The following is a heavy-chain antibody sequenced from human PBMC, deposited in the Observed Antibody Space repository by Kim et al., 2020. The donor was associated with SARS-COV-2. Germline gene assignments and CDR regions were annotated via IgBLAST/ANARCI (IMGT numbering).Heavy chain of an antibody. CDR3: ARGLVEAAAGTGFAFDI. J-gene: IGHJ3*02. V-gene: IGHV3-30*07. D-gene: IGHD6-13*01. Sequence: VKGRFTISRDNSKNTLYLQMNSLRAEDTAVYYCARGLVEAAAGTGFAFDIWGQGTMVTVSS.